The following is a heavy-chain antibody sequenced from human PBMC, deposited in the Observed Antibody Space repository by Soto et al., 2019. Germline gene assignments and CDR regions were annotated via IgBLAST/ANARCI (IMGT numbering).Heavy chain of an antibody. Sequence: QVQLVQSGAEVKEPGASVKVSCKASGYTFTRYDINWVRQATGQGFEWMGWMNPNSGDTTYAQNCEGRVSMTRNTSINTAYMELNSLRYDDRAVYYCAREGPGGTADYWGQGALFTVSS. CDR3: AREGPGGTADY. CDR1: GYTFTRYD. D-gene: IGHD3-16*01. CDR2: MNPNSGDT. J-gene: IGHJ4*02. V-gene: IGHV1-8*01.